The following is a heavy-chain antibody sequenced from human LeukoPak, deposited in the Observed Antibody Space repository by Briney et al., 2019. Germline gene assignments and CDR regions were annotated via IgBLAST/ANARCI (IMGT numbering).Heavy chain of an antibody. CDR3: VTTTYYGDYVEADAFDI. V-gene: IGHV1-24*01. J-gene: IGHJ3*02. Sequence: ASVKVSCKASGGTFSSYAISWVRQAPGKGLEWMGGFDPEDGETIYAQKFQGRVTVTEDTSTDTASMELSSLRSEDTAVYYCVTTTYYGDYVEADAFDIWGQGTMVTVSS. D-gene: IGHD4-17*01. CDR1: GGTFSSYA. CDR2: FDPEDGET.